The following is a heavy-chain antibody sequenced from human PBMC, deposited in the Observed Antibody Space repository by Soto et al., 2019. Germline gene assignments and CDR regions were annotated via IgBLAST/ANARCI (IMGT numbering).Heavy chain of an antibody. D-gene: IGHD5-12*01. CDR2: ISYDGSNK. J-gene: IGHJ4*02. V-gene: IGHV3-30-3*01. CDR1: GFTFSSYA. Sequence: PGGSLRLSCAASGFTFSSYAMHWVRQAPGKGLEWVAVISYDGSNKYYADSEKGRFTNSRDNSKNTLYLQLNSLRAEDTAVYYCARDSGYSGYEPLDYWGQGT. CDR3: ARDSGYSGYEPLDY.